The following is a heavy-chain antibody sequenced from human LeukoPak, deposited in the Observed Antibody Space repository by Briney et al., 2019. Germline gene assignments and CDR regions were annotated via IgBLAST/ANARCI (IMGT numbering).Heavy chain of an antibody. D-gene: IGHD6-13*01. CDR3: AREGVAAASPEYYFDY. CDR1: GFTFSSYA. Sequence: PGRSLRLSCAASGFTFSSYAMHWVRQAPGKGLEWVAVISYDGSNKYYADSVKGRFTISRDNSKNTLYLQMNSLRAEDTAVYYCAREGVAAASPEYYFDYWGQGTLVTVSS. V-gene: IGHV3-30-3*01. J-gene: IGHJ4*02. CDR2: ISYDGSNK.